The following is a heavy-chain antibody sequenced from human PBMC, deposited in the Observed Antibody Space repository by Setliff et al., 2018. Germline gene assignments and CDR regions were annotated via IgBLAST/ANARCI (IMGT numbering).Heavy chain of an antibody. CDR1: GFTFSRYT. J-gene: IGHJ3*02. CDR2: ISSSSSYI. D-gene: IGHD3-16*01. Sequence: GGSLRLSCAASGFTFSRYTINWVRQAPGKGLEWVSSISSSSSYIYYTDSVKGRFTISRDNSKNTLYLQMNSLRAEDTAVYYCARGRFGDAFDIWGQGTMVTVSS. V-gene: IGHV3-21*01. CDR3: ARGRFGDAFDI.